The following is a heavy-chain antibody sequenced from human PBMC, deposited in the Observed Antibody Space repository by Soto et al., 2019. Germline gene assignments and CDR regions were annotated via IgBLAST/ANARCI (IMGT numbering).Heavy chain of an antibody. D-gene: IGHD1-1*01. CDR3: ARHIHNQGFEYYFDS. V-gene: IGHV4-39*01. Sequence: QLQLQESGPGLVKPSETLSLTCNASGGSITSSGSAWGWIRQSPGKGLEWIGTIDYSGNIYYIPSLQSPLPISVDTSKTQISLKLRSVTAADTAVYYCARHIHNQGFEYYFDSWGQGTLVTVSS. J-gene: IGHJ4*02. CDR2: IDYSGNI. CDR1: GGSITSSGSA.